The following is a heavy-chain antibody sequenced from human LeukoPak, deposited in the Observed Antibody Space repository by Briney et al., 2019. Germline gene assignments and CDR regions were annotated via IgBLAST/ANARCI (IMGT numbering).Heavy chain of an antibody. V-gene: IGHV3-53*01. CDR3: ARDFREYYYGSDAFDI. D-gene: IGHD3-10*01. CDR2: IYSGGST. CDR1: GFTVSSNY. J-gene: IGHJ3*02. Sequence: GGSLRLSCAASGFTVSSNYMSWVRQAPGKGLEWVSVIYSGGSTYYADTVKGRFTLSREHSKNTLYLQTNSLRAEDTAVYYCARDFREYYYGSDAFDIWGQGTMVTVYS.